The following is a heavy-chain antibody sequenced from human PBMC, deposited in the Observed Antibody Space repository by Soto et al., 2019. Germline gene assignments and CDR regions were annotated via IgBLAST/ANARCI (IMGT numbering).Heavy chain of an antibody. D-gene: IGHD3-22*01. Sequence: EVQLVESGGGLVKPGGSLRLSCAASGFTFSSYSMNWVRQAPGKGLEWVSSISSSSSYIYYADSVKGRFTISRDNAQNSLYTQMKSLRAEDTAVYYCASHPGDSSGYWYYFDYWGQGTLVTVSS. CDR2: ISSSSSYI. J-gene: IGHJ4*02. CDR3: ASHPGDSSGYWYYFDY. V-gene: IGHV3-21*01. CDR1: GFTFSSYS.